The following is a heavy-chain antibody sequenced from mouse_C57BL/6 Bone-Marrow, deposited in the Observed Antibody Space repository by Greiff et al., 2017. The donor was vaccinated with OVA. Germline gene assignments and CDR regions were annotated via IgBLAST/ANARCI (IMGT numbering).Heavy chain of an antibody. J-gene: IGHJ4*01. CDR3: ARRGYYTGYYAMDY. CDR1: GYTFTSYW. CDR2: IYPSDSET. V-gene: IGHV1-61*01. Sequence: QVQLQQPGAELVRPGSSVKLSCKASGYTFTSYWMDWVKQRPGQGLEWIGNIYPSDSETHYNQKFKDKATLTVDKSSSTAYMQLSRLTSEDSAVYYCARRGYYTGYYAMDYWGQGTSVTVSS. D-gene: IGHD2-3*01.